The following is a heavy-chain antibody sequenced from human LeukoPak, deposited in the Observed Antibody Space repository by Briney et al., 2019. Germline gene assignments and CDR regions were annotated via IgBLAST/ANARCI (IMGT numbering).Heavy chain of an antibody. CDR3: ARQGAIRAFDI. V-gene: IGHV3-74*01. D-gene: IGHD1-26*01. CDR2: INGDGSST. CDR1: GFTFSSYW. J-gene: IGHJ3*02. Sequence: GGSLRLSCAASGFTFSSYWMHWVRQAPGKGLVWVSRINGDGSSTSYADSVKGRFTISRDNAKNSLYLQMNSLRAEDTAVYYCARQGAIRAFDIWGQGTMVTVSS.